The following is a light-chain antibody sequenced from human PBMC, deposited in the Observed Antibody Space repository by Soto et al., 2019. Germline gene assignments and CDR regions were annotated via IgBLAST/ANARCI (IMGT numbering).Light chain of an antibody. V-gene: IGLV1-40*01. CDR1: SSNIGADYD. J-gene: IGLJ1*01. CDR2: KVS. CDR3: SSFTSAYTFV. Sequence: QSVLTQPPSVSGAPGQRVTISCTGSSSNIGADYDVHWYQQLPGTAPKLLISKVSNRPSGVSDRFSGSKSGNTASLTISGLQAEDEADYYCSSFTSAYTFVFGSGTKVTVL.